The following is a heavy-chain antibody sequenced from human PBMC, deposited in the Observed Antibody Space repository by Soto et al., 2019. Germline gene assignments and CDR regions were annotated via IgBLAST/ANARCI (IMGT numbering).Heavy chain of an antibody. CDR2: ISSSSSYI. D-gene: IGHD2-2*01. V-gene: IGHV3-21*01. Sequence: GGSLRLSCAASGFTFSSYSMNWVRQTPGKGLEWVSSISSSSSYIYYADSVKGRFTISRDNAKNSLYLQMNSLRAEDTAVYYCARGIVVVPAAQWFDPWGQGTLVTVSS. CDR1: GFTFSSYS. CDR3: ARGIVVVPAAQWFDP. J-gene: IGHJ5*02.